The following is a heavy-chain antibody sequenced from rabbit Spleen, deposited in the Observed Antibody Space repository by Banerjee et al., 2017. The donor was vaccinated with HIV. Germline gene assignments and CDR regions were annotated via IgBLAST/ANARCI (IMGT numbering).Heavy chain of an antibody. CDR1: GIDFSSYYY. J-gene: IGHJ6*01. V-gene: IGHV1S40*01. CDR3: ARDTGSSFSTYGMDL. Sequence: QSLEESGGGLVQPEGSLTLTCKASGIDFSSYYYMCWVRQAPGKGLEWIACIYAGSGGSTYYASWAKGRFTISKTSSTTVTLQMTSLTAADTATYFCARDTGSSFSTYGMDLWGPGTLVTVS. CDR2: IYAGSGGST. D-gene: IGHD8-1*01.